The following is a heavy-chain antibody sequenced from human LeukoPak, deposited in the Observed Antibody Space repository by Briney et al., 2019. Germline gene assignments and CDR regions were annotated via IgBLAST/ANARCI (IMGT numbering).Heavy chain of an antibody. CDR1: GGSISTSSYH. J-gene: IGHJ3*02. D-gene: IGHD2-2*01. V-gene: IGHV4-39*07. CDR2: IYYSGKP. Sequence: PSETLSLTCTVSGGSISTSSYHWGWFRQPPGKALECIGTIYYSGKPYYNPSLNSRVTISIHTSKNQFSLKLSSVTAADRAVYYCARSGPPAGRPDAFDIWGQGTMATVSS. CDR3: ARSGPPAGRPDAFDI.